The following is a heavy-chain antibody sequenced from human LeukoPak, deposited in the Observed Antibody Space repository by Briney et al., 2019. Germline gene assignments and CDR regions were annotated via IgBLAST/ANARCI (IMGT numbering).Heavy chain of an antibody. J-gene: IGHJ6*02. V-gene: IGHV1-2*06. CDR1: GYTLTGYY. CDR2: INPNSGGT. CDR3: AREKVRQSGMDV. D-gene: IGHD2-2*01. Sequence: ASVKVSCKASGYTLTGYYMHWVRQAPGQGLEWMGRINPNSGGTNYAQKFQGRVTMTRDTSINTAYMELSRLRSDDTAVYYCAREKVRQSGMDVWGQGTTVTVSS.